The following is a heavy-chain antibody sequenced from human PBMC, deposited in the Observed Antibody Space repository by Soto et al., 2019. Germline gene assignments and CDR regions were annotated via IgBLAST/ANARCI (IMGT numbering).Heavy chain of an antibody. V-gene: IGHV3-64D*08. J-gene: IGHJ6*02. D-gene: IGHD6-13*01. CDR3: VKALVTDHYYYGMDV. CDR1: GFTFSSYA. Sequence: GGSLRLSCSASGFTFSSYAMHWVRQAPGKGLEYVSAISSNGGSTYYADSVKGRFTISRDNSKNTLYLQMSSLRAEDTAVYYCVKALVTDHYYYGMDVWGQGTTVTVSS. CDR2: ISSNGGST.